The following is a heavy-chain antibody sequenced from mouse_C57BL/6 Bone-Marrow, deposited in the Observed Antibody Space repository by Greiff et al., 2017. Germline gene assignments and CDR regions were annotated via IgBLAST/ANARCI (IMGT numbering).Heavy chain of an antibody. CDR2: ISSGSSTL. CDR3: ARPDGPTWFAY. CDR1: GFTFSDYG. V-gene: IGHV5-17*01. J-gene: IGHJ3*01. Sequence: EVKLQESGGGLVKPGGSLKLSCAASGFTFSDYGMHWVRQAPEKGLEWVAYISSGSSTLYYADTVKGRFTISRDNAKNTLVLQMTSLRSEDTAMYYCARPDGPTWFAYWGQGTLVTVSA. D-gene: IGHD2-3*01.